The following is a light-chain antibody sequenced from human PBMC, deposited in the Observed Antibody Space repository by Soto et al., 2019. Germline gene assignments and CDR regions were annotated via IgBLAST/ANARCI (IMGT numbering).Light chain of an antibody. Sequence: QSALTQPRSVSGSPGQSVTISCTGTSSDVGGYNYVSWYQQHPGKAPKLMIYDVSKRPSGVPDRFSGSKSGNTASLTISGLQAEDDADYYCCSYAGSYSGVFGGGTKVTVL. V-gene: IGLV2-11*01. CDR1: SSDVGGYNY. CDR2: DVS. CDR3: CSYAGSYSGV. J-gene: IGLJ2*01.